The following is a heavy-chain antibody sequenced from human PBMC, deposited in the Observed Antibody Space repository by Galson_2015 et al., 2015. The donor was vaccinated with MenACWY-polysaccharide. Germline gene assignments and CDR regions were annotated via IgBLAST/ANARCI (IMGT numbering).Heavy chain of an antibody. V-gene: IGHV1-8*01. CDR1: GYTFTSYD. D-gene: IGHD3-10*01. Sequence: SVKVSCKASGYTFTSYDINWVRQATGQGLEWMGWMNPNSGNTGYAQKFQGRVTMTRNTSISTAYMELSSLRSEDTAVYYCAREGEVRGVIGRWGQGTLVTVSS. CDR2: MNPNSGNT. J-gene: IGHJ4*02. CDR3: AREGEVRGVIGR.